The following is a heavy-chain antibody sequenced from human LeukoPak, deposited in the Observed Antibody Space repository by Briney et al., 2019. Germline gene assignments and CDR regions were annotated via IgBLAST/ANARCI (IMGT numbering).Heavy chain of an antibody. CDR3: VRDDYDFWSGYQRYFEF. V-gene: IGHV3-7*01. CDR1: GFTFSDYW. CDR2: INQDGSEK. J-gene: IGHJ4*02. Sequence: TGGSLRLSCAVSGFTFSDYWMTWVRQAPGKGLEWVANINQDGSEKYYVDSVEGRFTISRDSVKNSLYLQMTSVRADDTAMYYCVRDDYDFWSGYQRYFEFWGQGTLVIVSS. D-gene: IGHD3-3*01.